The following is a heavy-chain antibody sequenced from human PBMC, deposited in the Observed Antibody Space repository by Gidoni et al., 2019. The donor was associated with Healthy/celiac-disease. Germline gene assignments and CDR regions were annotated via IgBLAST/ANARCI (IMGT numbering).Heavy chain of an antibody. CDR1: GYTFTSYD. CDR3: ARAAYDSSGYYYVWFDP. V-gene: IGHV1-8*01. D-gene: IGHD3-22*01. J-gene: IGHJ5*02. Sequence: QVQLVQSGAEVKKPGASVKVSCKASGYTFTSYDINWVRQATGQGLEWMGWMNPNSGNTGYAQKFQGRVTMTRNTSISTAYMELSSLRSEDTAVYYCARAAYDSSGYYYVWFDPWGQGTLVTVSS. CDR2: MNPNSGNT.